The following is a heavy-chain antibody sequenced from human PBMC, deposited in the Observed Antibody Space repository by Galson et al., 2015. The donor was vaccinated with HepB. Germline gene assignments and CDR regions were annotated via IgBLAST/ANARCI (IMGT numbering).Heavy chain of an antibody. Sequence: LRLSCAASGFTFSSFRMSWVRQAPGKGLEWVAYIKQDGSDKNYIDSVKGRFTISRDNAKNSPYVQMNSLRAEDTALYYCARGGTRDDAFDIWGQGTMVTVSS. J-gene: IGHJ3*02. CDR3: ARGGTRDDAFDI. V-gene: IGHV3-7*03. CDR1: GFTFSSFR. D-gene: IGHD1-1*01. CDR2: IKQDGSDK.